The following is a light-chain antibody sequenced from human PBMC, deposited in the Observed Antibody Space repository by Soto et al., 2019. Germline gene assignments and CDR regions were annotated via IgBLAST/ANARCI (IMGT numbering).Light chain of an antibody. CDR1: QSVSSY. J-gene: IGKJ4*01. V-gene: IGKV3-11*01. CDR2: DSS. Sequence: EIVLTQSPATLSLSPGESATLSCRASQSVSSYLAWYQQKPGQAPRLLIYDSSIRATGIPARFSGSGYGTDFTLTISSLEPEDFALYYCQQRGNWPLTFGGGTKVDI. CDR3: QQRGNWPLT.